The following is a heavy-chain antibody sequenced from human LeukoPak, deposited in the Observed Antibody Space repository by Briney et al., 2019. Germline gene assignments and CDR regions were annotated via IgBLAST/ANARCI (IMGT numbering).Heavy chain of an antibody. CDR1: GGSISGGSYY. CDR2: FYTSGST. Sequence: PSETLSLTCTVSGGSISGGSYYWSWIRQPAGTGLEWIGRFYTSGSTNYNPSLKSRVTISVDTSKNQFSLKLSSVTAADTAVYYCARGPPYSSSSIWYFDLWGRGTLVTVSS. J-gene: IGHJ2*01. V-gene: IGHV4-61*02. CDR3: ARGPPYSSSSIWYFDL. D-gene: IGHD6-6*01.